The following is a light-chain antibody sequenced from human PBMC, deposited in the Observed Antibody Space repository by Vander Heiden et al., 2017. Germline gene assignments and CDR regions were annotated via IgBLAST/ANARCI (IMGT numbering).Light chain of an antibody. V-gene: IGKV3-20*01. CDR2: DAS. J-gene: IGKJ2*01. CDR3: QQFGNSRYT. CDR1: QSITSNY. Sequence: TVITHSPHTLSLSPGDRDTLSCSASQSITSNYLAWYQQKPGQAPRLLIYDASHRATGIPDRFSGSGSGTDFTLTITRLEPEDFAVYYCQQFGNSRYTFGQGTKLEI.